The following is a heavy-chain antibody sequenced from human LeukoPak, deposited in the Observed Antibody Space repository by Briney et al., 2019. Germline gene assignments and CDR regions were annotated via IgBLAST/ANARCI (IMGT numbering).Heavy chain of an antibody. D-gene: IGHD6-19*01. Sequence: PSETLSLTCTVAGGSISSYYWSWTRQPPGKGLEWIGYIYYSGSTNYNPSLKSRVTISVDTSKNQFSLKLSSVTAADTAVYYCARRIAVAGYFDYWGQGTLVAVSS. V-gene: IGHV4-59*08. CDR1: GGSISSYY. CDR3: ARRIAVAGYFDY. CDR2: IYYSGST. J-gene: IGHJ4*02.